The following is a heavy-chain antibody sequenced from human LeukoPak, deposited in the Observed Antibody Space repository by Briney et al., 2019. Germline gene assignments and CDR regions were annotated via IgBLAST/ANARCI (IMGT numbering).Heavy chain of an antibody. J-gene: IGHJ4*02. Sequence: GASVKVSCKASGYTFTSYAMHWVRQAPGQRPEWMGWINAGNGNTKYSQEFQGRVTITRNTSISTAYMELSSLRSEDTAVYYCARTSYSGSYVDYWGQGTLVTVSS. V-gene: IGHV1-3*03. CDR2: INAGNGNT. CDR3: ARTSYSGSYVDY. D-gene: IGHD1-26*01. CDR1: GYTFTSYA.